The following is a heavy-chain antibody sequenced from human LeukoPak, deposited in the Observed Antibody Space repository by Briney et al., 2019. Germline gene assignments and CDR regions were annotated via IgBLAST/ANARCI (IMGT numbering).Heavy chain of an antibody. CDR1: GGSISSHY. CDR2: IYYTGTT. Sequence: SETLSLTCTVSGGSISSHYWNWIRQPPGKGLEWIGYIYYTGTTNYNPSPKSRVTISVDRSKNQFSLKLSSVTAADTAVYYCARVSSGATTVDYWGQGTLVTVSS. J-gene: IGHJ4*02. CDR3: ARVSSGATTVDY. D-gene: IGHD1-26*01. V-gene: IGHV4-59*11.